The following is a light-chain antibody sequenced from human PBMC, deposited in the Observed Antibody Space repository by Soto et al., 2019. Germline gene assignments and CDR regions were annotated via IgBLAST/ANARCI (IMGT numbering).Light chain of an antibody. CDR1: SSDVGGYNY. CDR2: ELS. CDR3: SSYSSTRNLEI. Sequence: QSALTQPASVSGSPGQSITISCTGTSSDVGGYNYVSWYQQYPGKVPKLILYELSNRPSGVSDRFSGSKSANTASLTISGLQAEDEADYYCSSYSSTRNLEIFGGGTKVTVL. J-gene: IGLJ2*01. V-gene: IGLV2-14*01.